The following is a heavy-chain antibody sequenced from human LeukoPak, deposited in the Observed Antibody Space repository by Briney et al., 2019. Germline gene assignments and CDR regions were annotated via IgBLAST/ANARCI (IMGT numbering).Heavy chain of an antibody. Sequence: SQTLSLTCTVSGGSISSGGYYWSWIRQPPGKGLEWIGYIYHSGSTYYNPSLKSRVTISVDRSKNQFSLKLSSVTAADTAVYYCARGGRGCSSTSCYSKVFDYWGQGTLVTVSS. CDR1: GGSISSGGYY. V-gene: IGHV4-30-2*01. CDR3: ARGGRGCSSTSCYSKVFDY. CDR2: IYHSGST. J-gene: IGHJ4*02. D-gene: IGHD2-2*01.